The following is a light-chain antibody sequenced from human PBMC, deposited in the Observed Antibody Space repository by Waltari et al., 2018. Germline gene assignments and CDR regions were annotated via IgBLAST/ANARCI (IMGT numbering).Light chain of an antibody. V-gene: IGKV1-5*03. CDR2: QAP. J-gene: IGKJ1*01. CDR3: QQYNSYWT. CDR1: QSIGGF. Sequence: DIQMTQSPSTLSASVGDRVTLTCRASQSIGGFLAWYQQKPGKAPKLLIYQAPSLESGVPSRFSGSGSGREFPLTISSLQPEDFASYYCQQYNSYWTFGHGTKVEMK.